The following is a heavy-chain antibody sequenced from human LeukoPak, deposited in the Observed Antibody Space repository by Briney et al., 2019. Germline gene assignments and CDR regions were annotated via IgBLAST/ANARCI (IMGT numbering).Heavy chain of an antibody. CDR2: IYYSGST. J-gene: IGHJ4*02. Sequence: SETLSLTCTVSGGSISSYYWSWIRQPPGKGLEWIGYIYYSGSTNYNPSLKGRVTISVDTSKNQFSLKLSSVTAADTAVFYCARGKRGYSYGTLWDYWGQGTLVTVSS. CDR1: GGSISSYY. D-gene: IGHD5-18*01. CDR3: ARGKRGYSYGTLWDY. V-gene: IGHV4-59*01.